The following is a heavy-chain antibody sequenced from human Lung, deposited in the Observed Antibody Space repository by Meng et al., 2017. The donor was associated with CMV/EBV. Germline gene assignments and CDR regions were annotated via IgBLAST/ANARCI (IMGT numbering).Heavy chain of an antibody. CDR1: GFTFSAYR. J-gene: IGHJ5*02. CDR3: AGDPTVDRAGPQRAPPKNWFEP. V-gene: IGHV3-21*01. CDR2: ISSSGNYI. D-gene: IGHD5-18*01. Sequence: GEXXKISCAASGFTFSAYRMNWLRQAPGKGLEWVSSISSSGNYIYYTASVKGRFTISRDNAMNTLYLHMSSLRAEDTAIYYCAGDPTVDRAGPQRAPPKNWFEPWXLGTXVTVSS.